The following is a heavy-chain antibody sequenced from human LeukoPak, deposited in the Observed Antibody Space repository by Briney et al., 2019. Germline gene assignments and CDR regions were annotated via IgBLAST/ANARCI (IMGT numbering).Heavy chain of an antibody. J-gene: IGHJ4*02. D-gene: IGHD6-13*01. CDR2: IYYSGST. CDR3: ARDLGPRYSSWVYYFDY. CDR1: GGSISSSSYY. V-gene: IGHV4-39*07. Sequence: SETLSLTCTVSGGSISSSSYYWGWIRQPPGKGLEWIGSIYYSGSTYYNPSLKSRVTISVDTSKNQFSLKLSSVTAADTAVYYCARDLGPRYSSWVYYFDYWGQGTLVTVSS.